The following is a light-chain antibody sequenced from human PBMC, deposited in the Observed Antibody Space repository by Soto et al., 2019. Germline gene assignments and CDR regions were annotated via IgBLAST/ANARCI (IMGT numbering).Light chain of an antibody. CDR1: QGVTTN. CDR3: QQYNNWPFS. V-gene: IGKV3-15*01. Sequence: EIVMTQSPASLSVSPGERVTLSCLAGQGVTTNFAWYQQKSGQSPRLLIYDVSTRATSVPARFGGTGSETDFTLTISGLQSEDSAVYVCQQYNNWPFSFGQGTRLEIK. J-gene: IGKJ5*01. CDR2: DVS.